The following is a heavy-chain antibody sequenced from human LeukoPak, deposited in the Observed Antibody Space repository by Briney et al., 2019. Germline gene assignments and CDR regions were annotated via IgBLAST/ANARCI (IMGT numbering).Heavy chain of an antibody. D-gene: IGHD3-10*01. Sequence: SETLSLTCTVSDTSINTYYWSWIRQPAGKGLEWIRHIYTTGTTNYNPSLKSRVTMSIDTSKDQFSLNLRSVTAADTAVYYCAKVAKYYYGSETFFFDHWGQGTLVTVSS. CDR2: IYTTGTT. CDR1: DTSINTYY. J-gene: IGHJ4*02. CDR3: AKVAKYYYGSETFFFDH. V-gene: IGHV4-4*07.